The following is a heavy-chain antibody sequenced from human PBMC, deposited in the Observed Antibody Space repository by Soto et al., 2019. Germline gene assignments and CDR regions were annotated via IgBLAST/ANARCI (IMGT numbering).Heavy chain of an antibody. Sequence: SETLSLTCTVSGVSISSSSYYWGWIRQPRGKGLEWIGSIYYSGSTYYNPSLKSRVTISVDTSKNQFSLKLSSVTAADTAVYYCARHQDTYYDFWSGYYLAHSYYFDYWGQGTLVTVSS. CDR1: GVSISSSSYY. CDR2: IYYSGST. V-gene: IGHV4-39*01. D-gene: IGHD3-3*01. J-gene: IGHJ4*02. CDR3: ARHQDTYYDFWSGYYLAHSYYFDY.